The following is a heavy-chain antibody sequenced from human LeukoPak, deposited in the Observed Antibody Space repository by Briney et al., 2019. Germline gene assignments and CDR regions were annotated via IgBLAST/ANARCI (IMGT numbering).Heavy chain of an antibody. CDR2: IREERGQE. D-gene: IGHD5-18*01. J-gene: IGHJ5*02. V-gene: IGHV3-7*03. Sequence: GGSLRLSCAASGFTFSSYNMNWVRQAPGKGLEWVANIREERGQEYYVDSVKGRFTISKNSAKNSLYLQMNTLRVEDTAMYYCASLDTAKQPLANHWGQGTLVTVSS. CDR3: ASLDTAKQPLANH. CDR1: GFTFSSYN.